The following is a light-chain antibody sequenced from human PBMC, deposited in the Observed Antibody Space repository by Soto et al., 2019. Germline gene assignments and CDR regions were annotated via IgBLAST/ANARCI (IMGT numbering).Light chain of an antibody. CDR2: TGS. CDR3: QQANSFPLT. J-gene: IGKJ4*01. CDR1: QGISNL. Sequence: DIQMTQSPSSVFASVGDRVSITCRASQGISNLLAWYQQKPGRAPKLLSYTGSSLQSGVPSRFSGTGSGTDFTLTISSLQPEDVATYYCQQANSFPLTFGGGTKVEIK. V-gene: IGKV1-12*01.